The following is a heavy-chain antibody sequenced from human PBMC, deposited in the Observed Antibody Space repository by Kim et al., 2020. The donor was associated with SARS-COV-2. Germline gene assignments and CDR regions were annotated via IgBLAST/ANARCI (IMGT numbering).Heavy chain of an antibody. CDR2: ISNSADAN. D-gene: IGHD2-2*01. J-gene: IGHJ4*02. CDR1: GFTFSSFG. Sequence: GGSLRLSCAASGFTFSSFGMSWVRQAPGKGLEWVSAISNSADANNYADSVKGRFTISRDSSKNTLFLQMNSLRADDTAVYYCAKRIGKVVDTSQFNFDSGGQGTLVTVSS. V-gene: IGHV3-23*01. CDR3: AKRIGKVVDTSQFNFDS.